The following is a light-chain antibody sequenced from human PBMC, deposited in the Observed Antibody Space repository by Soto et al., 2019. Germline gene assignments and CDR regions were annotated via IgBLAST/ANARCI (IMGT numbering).Light chain of an antibody. V-gene: IGKV3-11*01. CDR2: DAS. Sequence: EIVLTQSPATLSLSPGERATLSCRASQSVSTYLARYLQKPGQAPRLLIYDASSRAPGIPARFSGGGSGTDFTLTISGLEPEDFAVYYCQQRSNWPPWTFGQGTKVDIK. J-gene: IGKJ1*01. CDR1: QSVSTY. CDR3: QQRSNWPPWT.